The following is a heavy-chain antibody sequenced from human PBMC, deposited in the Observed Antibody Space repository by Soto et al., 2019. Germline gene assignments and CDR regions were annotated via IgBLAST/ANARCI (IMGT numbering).Heavy chain of an antibody. D-gene: IGHD4-4*01. V-gene: IGHV3-15*07. CDR2: IKSKGGGEKK. CDR3: AWDNSGRFRTDH. J-gene: IGHJ4*02. Sequence: EVQLVESGGGLVKPGDSLRLSCAVSGLKFSDAWMNWVRQAPGKGLEWVGRIKSKGGGEKKGYAAPVKGRFAISRDDSRDTLYLQMNSLKMEDTAVYYCAWDNSGRFRTDHWGQGTLGTVS. CDR1: GLKFSDAW.